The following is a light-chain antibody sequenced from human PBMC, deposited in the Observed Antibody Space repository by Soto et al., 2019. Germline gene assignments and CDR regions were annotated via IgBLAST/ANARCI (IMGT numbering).Light chain of an antibody. CDR1: QTITSW. V-gene: IGKV1-5*03. CDR2: KAS. J-gene: IGKJ2*01. CDR3: QQFMAFSYT. Sequence: DIQMTQSPSTLSASVGDRVTVTCRASQTITSWLAWYQQKPGKAPKLLIYKASSLESGVPSRFSGSGSGTKFTLPISPLKLVDFPMYYFQQFMAFSYTFAEGTKRE.